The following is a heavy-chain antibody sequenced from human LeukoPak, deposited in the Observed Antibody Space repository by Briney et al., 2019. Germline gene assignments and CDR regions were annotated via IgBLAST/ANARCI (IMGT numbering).Heavy chain of an antibody. D-gene: IGHD6-13*01. CDR3: ARGGVAAAGTGWFDP. CDR1: GYTFTGYY. CDR2: INPNSGGT. J-gene: IGHJ5*02. V-gene: IGHV1-2*02. Sequence: ASVKVSCKASGYTFTGYYMHWVRQAPGQGLEWMGWINPNSGGTNYAQKFQGRVTITRNTSISTAYMELSSLRSEDTAVYYCARGGVAAAGTGWFDPWGQGTLVTVSS.